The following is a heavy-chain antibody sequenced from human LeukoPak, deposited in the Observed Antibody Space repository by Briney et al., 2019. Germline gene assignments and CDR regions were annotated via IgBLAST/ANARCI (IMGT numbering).Heavy chain of an antibody. D-gene: IGHD6-19*01. Sequence: PGGSLRLSCAASGFTFRTYAMSWVRQAPGKGLEWVSTMSGSGASTNYADSVRGRFTISRDNSKSTLYLQMNSLRAEDTAIYYCARPSSGWYLFEYWGQGTLVTVSS. J-gene: IGHJ4*02. CDR3: ARPSSGWYLFEY. CDR1: GFTFRTYA. V-gene: IGHV3-23*01. CDR2: MSGSGAST.